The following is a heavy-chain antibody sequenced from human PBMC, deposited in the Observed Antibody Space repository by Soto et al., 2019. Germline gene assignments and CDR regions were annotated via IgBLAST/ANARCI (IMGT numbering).Heavy chain of an antibody. CDR3: ARAPPQQTIAAAGNPKYYFDY. D-gene: IGHD6-13*01. J-gene: IGHJ4*02. Sequence: GASVKVSCKASGYTFTGYYMHWVRQATGQGLEWMGWINPNSGGTNYAQKFQGWVTMTRDTSISTAYMELSRLRSDDTAVYFCARAPPQQTIAAAGNPKYYFDYWGQGTLVTVSS. CDR2: INPNSGGT. V-gene: IGHV1-2*04. CDR1: GYTFTGYY.